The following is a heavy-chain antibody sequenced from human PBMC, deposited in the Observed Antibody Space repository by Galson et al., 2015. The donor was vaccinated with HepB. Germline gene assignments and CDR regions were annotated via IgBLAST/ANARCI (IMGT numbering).Heavy chain of an antibody. V-gene: IGHV4-59*13. J-gene: IGHJ3*01. CDR2: VYCGATT. CDR3: AFSSSRQDAYHL. CDR1: GDSIYNFY. Sequence: LSLTCTVSGDSIYNFYWSWVRQPPGRGLQWIGYVYCGATTNYNPSLESRVAISADMARQLFTLRLSPVTAADTAVYYCAFSSSRQDAYHLWGQGTLVTVTS. D-gene: IGHD2-2*01.